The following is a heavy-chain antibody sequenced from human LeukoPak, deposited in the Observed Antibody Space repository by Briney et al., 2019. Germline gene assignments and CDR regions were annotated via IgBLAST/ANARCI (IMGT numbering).Heavy chain of an antibody. Sequence: PSETLSLTCAVYGGSFSGYYWSWIRQPPGKGLEWIGEINHSGSTNYNPSLKSRLTISVDTSKNQFSLKVSSVTAADTAIYYCAKDFSSASYTYYYYYMDVWGKGTTVTVSS. V-gene: IGHV4-34*01. CDR2: INHSGST. CDR1: GGSFSGYY. CDR3: AKDFSSASYTYYYYYMDV. D-gene: IGHD6-25*01. J-gene: IGHJ6*03.